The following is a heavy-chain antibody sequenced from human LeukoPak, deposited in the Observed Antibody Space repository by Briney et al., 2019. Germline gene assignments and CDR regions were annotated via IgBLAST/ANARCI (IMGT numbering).Heavy chain of an antibody. D-gene: IGHD5-18*01. V-gene: IGHV4-59*08. Sequence: PSETLSLTCTASGVSISSYYWSWIRQPPGKGLEWIGYIYYTGSTNYNPSLKSRVTISVDTSKNQFSLKLRSVTAADTAVYYCARHVGYGNNWFDPWGQGTLVTVSS. J-gene: IGHJ5*02. CDR1: GVSISSYY. CDR3: ARHVGYGNNWFDP. CDR2: IYYTGST.